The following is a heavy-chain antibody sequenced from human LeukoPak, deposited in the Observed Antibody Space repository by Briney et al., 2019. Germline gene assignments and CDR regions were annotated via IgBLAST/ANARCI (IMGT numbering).Heavy chain of an antibody. CDR1: GFTVSSNY. CDR2: IYSGGST. D-gene: IGHD1-1*01. J-gene: IGHJ4*02. V-gene: IGHV3-66*01. CDR3: ARNLERPYFDY. Sequence: GGSLRLSCAASGFTVSSNYMSWVRQAPGKGLEWVSVIYSGGSTYYADSVKGRFTISRDNSKNTLYLQMNSLRAEDTAVYYCARNLERPYFDYWGQGTLVTVSS.